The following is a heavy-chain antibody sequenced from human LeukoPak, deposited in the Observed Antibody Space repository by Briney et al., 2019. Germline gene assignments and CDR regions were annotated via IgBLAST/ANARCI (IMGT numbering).Heavy chain of an antibody. D-gene: IGHD3-22*01. Sequence: PSETLSLTCTVSGGSISSDDYYWSWIRQPPGKGLEWIGYISYSGNTYYNPSLKSRVTISVDTSKNQFSLKLSSVTAADTAVYYCASSYYDSSGYYPGYWGQGTLVTVSS. CDR1: GGSISSDDYY. CDR2: ISYSGNT. J-gene: IGHJ4*02. CDR3: ASSYYDSSGYYPGY. V-gene: IGHV4-30-4*01.